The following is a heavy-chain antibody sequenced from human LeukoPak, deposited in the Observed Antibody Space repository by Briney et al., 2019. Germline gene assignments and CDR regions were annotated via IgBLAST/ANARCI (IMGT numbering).Heavy chain of an antibody. D-gene: IGHD6-13*01. CDR2: IRSKANSYAT. CDR1: GFTFSGSA. J-gene: IGHJ4*02. V-gene: IGHV3-73*01. CDR3: TSGYLQLVHDY. Sequence: GGSLRLSCAASGFTFSGSAMLWVRQASGKGLGWVGRIRSKANSYATAYAASVKGRFTISRDDSKNTAYLQMNSLKTEDTAVYYCTSGYLQLVHDYWGQGTLVTVSS.